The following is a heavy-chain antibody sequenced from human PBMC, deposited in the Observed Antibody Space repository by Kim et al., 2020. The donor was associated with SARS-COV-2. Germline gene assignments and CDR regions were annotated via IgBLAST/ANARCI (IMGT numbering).Heavy chain of an antibody. Sequence: ASVKVSCKASGYTFTSYGISWVRQAPGQGLEWMGWISAYNGNTNYAQKLQGRVTMTTDTSTSTAYMELRSLRSDDTAVYYCARRAGTSVIWFGELNSPPYYFDYWGQGTLVTVSS. D-gene: IGHD3-10*01. CDR1: GYTFTSYG. J-gene: IGHJ4*02. CDR2: ISAYNGNT. CDR3: ARRAGTSVIWFGELNSPPYYFDY. V-gene: IGHV1-18*01.